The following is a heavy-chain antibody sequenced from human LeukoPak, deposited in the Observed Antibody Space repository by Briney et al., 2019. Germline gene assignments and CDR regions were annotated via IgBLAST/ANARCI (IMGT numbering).Heavy chain of an antibody. V-gene: IGHV3-48*04. J-gene: IGHJ4*02. Sequence: GGSLRLSCAASGFTFSSYSMNWVRQAPGKGLEWVSYISSSSSTIYYADSVKGRFTISRDNAKNSLYLQMNSLRAEDTAVYYCARDWAAAGLRWGQGTQVTVSS. CDR3: ARDWAAAGLR. D-gene: IGHD6-13*01. CDR1: GFTFSSYS. CDR2: ISSSSSTI.